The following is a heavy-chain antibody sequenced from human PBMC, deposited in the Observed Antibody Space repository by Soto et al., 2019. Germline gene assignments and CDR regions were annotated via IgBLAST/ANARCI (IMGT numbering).Heavy chain of an antibody. J-gene: IGHJ5*02. CDR2: IRNLPNSDAT. Sequence: EVQLVESGGGLVQPGGSLILSCVASGFTFSNSAIHWVRQASGKGLEWVGRIRNLPNSDATAYAAAVKGRFTISRDDSKNTAYLKMNSLKTEDSAVYYCTRVGAPDPWGQGTLVTVSS. CDR3: TRVGAPDP. D-gene: IGHD1-26*01. V-gene: IGHV3-73*02. CDR1: GFTFSNSA.